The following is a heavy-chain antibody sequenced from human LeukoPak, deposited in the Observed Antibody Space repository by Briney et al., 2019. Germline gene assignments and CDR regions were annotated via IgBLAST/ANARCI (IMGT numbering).Heavy chain of an antibody. CDR1: GFTLSDYY. J-gene: IGHJ6*03. V-gene: IGHV3-11*01. CDR2: ISSSGSTI. Sequence: GGSLRLSCAASGFTLSDYYMSWIRQAPGKGLEWVSYISSSGSTIYYADSVKGRFTISRDNAKNSLYLQMNSLKTEDTAVYYCTTRYSGYEGHYYYYYMDVWGKGTTVTVSS. CDR3: TTRYSGYEGHYYYYYMDV. D-gene: IGHD5-12*01.